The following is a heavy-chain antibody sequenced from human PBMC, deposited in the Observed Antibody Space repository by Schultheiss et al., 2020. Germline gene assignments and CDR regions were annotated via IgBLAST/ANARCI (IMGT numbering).Heavy chain of an antibody. CDR1: GFTFSSYS. V-gene: IGHV3-13*01. CDR3: AGSVGAT. CDR2: IGTAGDT. D-gene: IGHD1-26*01. Sequence: GESLRLSCAASGFTFSSYSMNWVRQAPGKGLEWVSAIGTAGDTYYPGSVKGRFTISRENAKNSLYLQMNSLRPEDTAVYYCAGSVGATWGQGTLVTVSS. J-gene: IGHJ4*02.